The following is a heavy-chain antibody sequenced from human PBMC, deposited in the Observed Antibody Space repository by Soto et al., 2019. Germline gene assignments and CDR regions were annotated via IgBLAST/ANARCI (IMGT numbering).Heavy chain of an antibody. CDR1: GYTFTSYD. D-gene: IGHD6-13*01. CDR3: ARGRAYSSSWYAGYNWSDP. V-gene: IGHV1-8*01. CDR2: MNPNSGNA. Sequence: ASVKVSCKASGYTFTSYDINWVRQATGQVLEWMGWMNPNSGNAGYAQKFQGRVTMTRNTPISTAYMELSSLRSEDTAVYYCARGRAYSSSWYAGYNWSDPWGQGTLVNVSS. J-gene: IGHJ5*02.